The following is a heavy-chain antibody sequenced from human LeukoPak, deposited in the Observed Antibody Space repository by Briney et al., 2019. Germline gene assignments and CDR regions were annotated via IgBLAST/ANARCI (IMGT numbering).Heavy chain of an antibody. V-gene: IGHV4-30-4*01. Sequence: SETLSLTCTVSGGSISSGDYYWSWIRQPPGEGLEWIGYIYYSGSTYYNPSLKSRVTISVDTSKNQFSLKLSSVTAADTAVYYCARSAAAGTVDYFDYWGQGTLVTVSS. CDR1: GGSISSGDYY. CDR2: IYYSGST. CDR3: ARSAAAGTVDYFDY. J-gene: IGHJ4*02. D-gene: IGHD6-13*01.